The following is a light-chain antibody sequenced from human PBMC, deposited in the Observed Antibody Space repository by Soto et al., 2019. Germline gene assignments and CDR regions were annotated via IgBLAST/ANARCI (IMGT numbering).Light chain of an antibody. CDR1: QSVSSSS. J-gene: IGKJ1*01. CDR2: NTS. V-gene: IGKV3-20*01. CDR3: QQYGSSRPT. Sequence: EIVLPQSPGTLSLSPGERATLSCRASQSVSSSSLAWYQQKPGQAPRLLIYNTSSRPTGVPDRFSGSWSEADFTLIISRLEPEDFALYYCQQYGSSRPTFGQGTKVEIK.